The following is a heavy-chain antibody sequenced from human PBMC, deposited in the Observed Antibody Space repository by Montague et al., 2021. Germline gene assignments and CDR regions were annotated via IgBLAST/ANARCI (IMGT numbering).Heavy chain of an antibody. D-gene: IGHD6-13*01. J-gene: IGHJ3*01. Sequence: PALVKPTQTLTLTCTFSGFSLATSGVGVAWLRQPPGKALEWLALIFWDDDKRYSPSLKSRLTITKDTTKNQVVLTQTNMDPVDTATYFCAPKIAAHKAHDGFSVWGQGTVVTVSA. CDR1: GFSLATSGVG. V-gene: IGHV2-5*02. CDR3: APKIAAHKAHDGFSV. CDR2: IFWDDDK.